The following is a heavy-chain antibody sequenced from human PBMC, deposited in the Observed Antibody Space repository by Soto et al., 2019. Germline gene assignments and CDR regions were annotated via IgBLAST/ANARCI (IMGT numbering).Heavy chain of an antibody. CDR2: IYYTGNP. CDR1: GGSVSSGSYY. CDR3: ARGSGGYYGSGTWFDH. D-gene: IGHD3-10*01. J-gene: IGHJ5*02. V-gene: IGHV4-61*01. Sequence: PSETLSLTCNVSGGSVSSGSYYWSWIRQPPGKGLEWIGYIYYTGNPDYNPSLESRVTISKDTSRNQFSLKLSSVTAADTAVYYCARGSGGYYGSGTWFDHWGQGTLVTVSS.